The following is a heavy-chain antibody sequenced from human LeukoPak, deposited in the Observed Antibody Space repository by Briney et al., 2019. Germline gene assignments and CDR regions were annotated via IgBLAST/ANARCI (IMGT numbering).Heavy chain of an antibody. J-gene: IGHJ4*02. CDR2: IYPGDSD. D-gene: IGHD3-10*01. CDR1: GYIFTNNW. Sequence: GESLKISCKGSGYIFTNNWIGWVRQMPGKGLEWMGIIYPGDSDRYSPSFEGQVTISADKSISTAYLQWSSLKASDTAMYYCARQTRDGSGSRGYSFDFWGLGTLATVSS. CDR3: ARQTRDGSGSRGYSFDF. V-gene: IGHV5-51*01.